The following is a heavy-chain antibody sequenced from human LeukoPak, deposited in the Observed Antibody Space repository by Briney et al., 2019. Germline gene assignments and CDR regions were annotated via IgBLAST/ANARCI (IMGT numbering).Heavy chain of an antibody. V-gene: IGHV4-61*01. CDR2: ISLYGTT. CDR1: GGSVTSGNYY. CDR3: VRSVGYDYGDYRD. D-gene: IGHD4-17*01. Sequence: SETLSLTCTVSGGSVTSGNYYWSWVRRPPGKGLEYLGYISLYGTTNYNPSLKSRLTISIHTSKNQFSLHLTSVTAADTAVYHCVRSVGYDYGDYRDWGQGTLVTVSS. J-gene: IGHJ4*02.